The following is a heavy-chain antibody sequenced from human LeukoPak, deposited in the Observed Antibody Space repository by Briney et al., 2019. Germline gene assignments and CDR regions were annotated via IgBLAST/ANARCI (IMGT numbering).Heavy chain of an antibody. V-gene: IGHV3-23*01. CDR2: ISGSGGST. J-gene: IGHJ4*02. CDR3: AKGIRWAYDSSGYYYPDY. Sequence: GGSLRLSCAASGFTLSTYAMNWVRQAPGKGLEWVSAISGSGGSTDYADSVKGRFTISRDNSKNTLYLQMNSLRAEDTAVYYCAKGIRWAYDSSGYYYPDYWGQGALVTVSS. D-gene: IGHD3-22*01. CDR1: GFTLSTYA.